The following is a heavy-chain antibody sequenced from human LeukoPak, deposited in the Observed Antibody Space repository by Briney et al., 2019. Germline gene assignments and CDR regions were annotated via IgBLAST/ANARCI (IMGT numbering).Heavy chain of an antibody. J-gene: IGHJ1*01. D-gene: IGHD4-23*01. CDR1: GGSITSYY. CDR2: IYYSGST. V-gene: IGHV4-59*01. CDR3: ARAYGGNSQYFQH. Sequence: SETLSLTCTVSGGSITSYYWTWLRQPPGKGLEWIGSIYYSGSTNYNPSPKSRVTISVDTSKNQFSLKLSSVTAADTALYYCARAYGGNSQYFQHWGQGTLVTVSS.